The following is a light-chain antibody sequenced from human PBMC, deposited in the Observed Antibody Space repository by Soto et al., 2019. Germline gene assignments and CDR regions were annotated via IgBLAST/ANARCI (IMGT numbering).Light chain of an antibody. Sequence: QPVLTQPPSVSGAPGQRVTISCTGSTSNIGAGYDVHWYQQLPGTTPKLLIYGSSRRPSGVPDRFSGFKSGTSASLAITGLQAEDEADYYCQSSDGDLNMFVFGAGTKLTVL. CDR3: QSSDGDLNMFV. CDR2: GSS. V-gene: IGLV1-40*01. J-gene: IGLJ1*01. CDR1: TSNIGAGYD.